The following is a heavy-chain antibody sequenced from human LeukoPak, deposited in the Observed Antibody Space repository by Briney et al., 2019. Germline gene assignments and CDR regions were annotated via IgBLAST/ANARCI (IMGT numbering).Heavy chain of an antibody. J-gene: IGHJ4*02. CDR1: GFTFSSYA. Sequence: PGGSLRLSCAASGFTFSSYAMNWVRQAPGKGLEWVAVISYDGSNKYYAESVKGRFTISRDNSKKTLYLQMNSLRAEDTAVYYCTSDHLADACHGVLDYWGQGTLVTVSS. CDR3: TSDHLADACHGVLDY. V-gene: IGHV3-30-3*01. CDR2: ISYDGSNK. D-gene: IGHD6-13*01.